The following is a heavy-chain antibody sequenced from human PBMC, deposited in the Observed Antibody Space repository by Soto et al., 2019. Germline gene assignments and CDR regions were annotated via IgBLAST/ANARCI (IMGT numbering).Heavy chain of an antibody. Sequence: GGSLRLCCAASGFTFSSYLMHWVRQAPGKGLVWVSRINSDGSSTSYADSVKGRFTISRDNAKNTLYLQMNSLRAEDTAVYYCARDYDSSGPADYWGQGTLVTVSS. J-gene: IGHJ4*02. CDR1: GFTFSSYL. V-gene: IGHV3-74*01. D-gene: IGHD3-22*01. CDR3: ARDYDSSGPADY. CDR2: INSDGSST.